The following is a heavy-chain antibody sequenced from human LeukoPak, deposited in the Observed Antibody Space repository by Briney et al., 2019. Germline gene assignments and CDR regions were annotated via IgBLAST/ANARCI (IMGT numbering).Heavy chain of an antibody. V-gene: IGHV1-18*01. CDR1: GYTFTSYG. Sequence: GASVKVSCKASGYTFTSYGISWVRQAPGQGLEWMGWISAYNGNTNYAQKLQGRVTMTTDTSTSTAYMELRSPRSDDTAVYYCARDQTDGMLRVSSGWFVLDYWGQGTLVTVSS. CDR3: ARDQTDGMLRVSSGWFVLDY. CDR2: ISAYNGNT. D-gene: IGHD6-19*01. J-gene: IGHJ4*02.